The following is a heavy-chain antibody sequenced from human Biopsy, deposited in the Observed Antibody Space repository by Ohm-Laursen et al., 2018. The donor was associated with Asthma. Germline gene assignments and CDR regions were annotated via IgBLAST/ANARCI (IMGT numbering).Heavy chain of an antibody. V-gene: IGHV3-30*03. CDR1: GFTFSSFG. CDR3: ARVAVGSSWVYFYYGMDV. CDR2: ISFDGIHK. D-gene: IGHD6-13*01. Sequence: SLRLSCAAPGFTFSSFGMHWVRQAPGKGLEWVAVISFDGIHKYYADSVKGRYTVSRDNSQNTLNLEMTSLKAEDTALYYCARVAVGSSWVYFYYGMDVWGQGTTVTVSS. J-gene: IGHJ6*02.